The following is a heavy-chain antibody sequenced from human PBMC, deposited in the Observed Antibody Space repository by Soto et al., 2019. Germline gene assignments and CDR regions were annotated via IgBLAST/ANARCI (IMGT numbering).Heavy chain of an antibody. J-gene: IGHJ5*01. Sequence: GESLKISCKGSGYSFTSYWISWVRQMPGKGLEWMGRIDPSDSYTNYSPSFQGHVTISADKSISTAYLQWSSLKASDTAMYYCARRHSSRSAFASWGQGTLVTVSS. CDR2: IDPSDSYT. D-gene: IGHD6-13*01. CDR1: GYSFTSYW. V-gene: IGHV5-10-1*01. CDR3: ARRHSSRSAFAS.